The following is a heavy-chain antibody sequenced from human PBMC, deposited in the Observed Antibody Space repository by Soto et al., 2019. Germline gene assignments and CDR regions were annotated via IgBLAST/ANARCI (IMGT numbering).Heavy chain of an antibody. CDR1: GFTFSSYS. Sequence: EVQLVESGGGLVQPGGSLRLSCAASGFTFSSYSMNWVRQAPGKGLEWVSSISSSSSYIYYADSVKGRFTISRDNAKNSLYLQMNSLRAEDTAVYYCARDLGGSNGSESDYWGQGTLVTVSS. D-gene: IGHD1-26*01. J-gene: IGHJ4*02. V-gene: IGHV3-21*01. CDR3: ARDLGGSNGSESDY. CDR2: ISSSSSYI.